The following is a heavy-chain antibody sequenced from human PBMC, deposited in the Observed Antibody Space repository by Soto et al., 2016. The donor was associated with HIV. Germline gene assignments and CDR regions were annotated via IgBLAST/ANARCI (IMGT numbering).Heavy chain of an antibody. J-gene: IGHJ4*02. CDR1: GFTFDGYA. CDR3: VKDNSGWYYFDF. D-gene: IGHD6-19*01. CDR2: ISWNSGNI. V-gene: IGHV3-9*01. Sequence: EVQLVESGGGLVQPGRSLRLSCAASGFTFDGYAMHWVRQVPGRGLGWVSGISWNSGNIGYADSVKGRFTISRDNAKNSLFLQMNSLRPEDTAFYYCVKDNSGWYYFDFWGQGTLVTVSS.